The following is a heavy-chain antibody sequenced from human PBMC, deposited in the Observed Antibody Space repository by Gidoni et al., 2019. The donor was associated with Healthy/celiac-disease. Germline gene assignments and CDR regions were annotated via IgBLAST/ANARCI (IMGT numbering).Heavy chain of an antibody. CDR3: ATGGSGWYMGFQH. Sequence: QVQLVQSGAEVKQPGASVKVSCKVSGYTPTELSMHWVRQAPGKGLEWMGGFDPEDGETIYEQKFQGRVTMTEDTTTDTAYSELSSLRSEDTAVYYCATGGSGWYMGFQHWGQGTLVTVSS. CDR1: GYTPTELS. V-gene: IGHV1-24*01. D-gene: IGHD6-19*01. J-gene: IGHJ1*01. CDR2: FDPEDGET.